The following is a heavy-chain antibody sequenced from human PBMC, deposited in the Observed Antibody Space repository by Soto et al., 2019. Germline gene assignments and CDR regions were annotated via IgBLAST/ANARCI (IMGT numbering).Heavy chain of an antibody. V-gene: IGHV4-59*01. J-gene: IGHJ5*02. CDR2: ISYSGST. CDR1: GASISSYY. D-gene: IGHD2-2*01. CDR3: ARAQPFEFHNWFDP. Sequence: QVQLQESGPGLVKTSETLFLTCTVTGASISSYYWSWIRQPPGKGLEWIGHISYSGSTNYNPSVMGRVTVSVDRSTNQFSLKLSSVTAADTAVYYCARAQPFEFHNWFDPWGQGTLVSVSS.